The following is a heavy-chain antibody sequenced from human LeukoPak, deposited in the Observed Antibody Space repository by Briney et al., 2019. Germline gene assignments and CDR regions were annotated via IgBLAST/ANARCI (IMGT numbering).Heavy chain of an antibody. J-gene: IGHJ4*02. CDR1: GYSISSGYY. Sequence: PSETLSLTCAVSGYSISSGYYWGWIRQPPGKGLEWIGRIYHSGSTYYNPSLKGRVTISVDTSKNQFPLKLSSVTAADTAVYYCARVREFACALDYWGQGTLVTVSS. D-gene: IGHD5-24*01. CDR3: ARVREFACALDY. V-gene: IGHV4-38-2*01. CDR2: IYHSGST.